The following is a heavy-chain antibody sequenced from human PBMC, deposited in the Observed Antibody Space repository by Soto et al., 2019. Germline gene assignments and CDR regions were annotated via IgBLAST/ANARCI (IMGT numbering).Heavy chain of an antibody. J-gene: IGHJ6*02. CDR3: ARDDGDYGMDV. V-gene: IGHV1-2*04. D-gene: IGHD3-10*01. Sequence: ALVKVSCKTSGYTFTVYFGRCGRQAHRTWLEWMGWINHNRGGTNYAKKFQGWVTITRDTSISTAYMELSRLRSDDTAVYYCARDDGDYGMDVWGQGTTVTVSS. CDR1: GYTFTVYF. CDR2: INHNRGGT.